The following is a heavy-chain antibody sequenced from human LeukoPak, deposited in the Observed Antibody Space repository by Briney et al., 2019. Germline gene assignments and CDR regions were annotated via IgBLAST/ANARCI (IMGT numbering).Heavy chain of an antibody. CDR1: GFTFSSYT. CDR2: ISSSSSYI. V-gene: IGHV3-21*01. Sequence: GGSLRLSCAASGFTFSSYTMNWVRQAPGKGLEWVSSISSSSSYIYYADSVKGRFTISRDNAKNSLYLQMNSLRAEDTAVYYCARLGLDNWFDPWGRGTPVTVSS. D-gene: IGHD3/OR15-3a*01. CDR3: ARLGLDNWFDP. J-gene: IGHJ5*02.